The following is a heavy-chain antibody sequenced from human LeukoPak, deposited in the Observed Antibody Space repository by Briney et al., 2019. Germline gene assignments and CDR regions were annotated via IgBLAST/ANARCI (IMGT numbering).Heavy chain of an antibody. D-gene: IGHD1-26*01. J-gene: IGHJ6*02. CDR1: GFTFSSYA. V-gene: IGHV3-23*01. CDR2: ISGSGGST. Sequence: NPGGSLSLSCAASGFTFSSYAMSWVRQAPGKGLEWVSAISGSGGSTYYADSVKGRFTISRDNSKNTLYLQMNSLRAEDTAVYYCATVSGSRYYYYGMDVWGQGTTVTVSS. CDR3: ATVSGSRYYYYGMDV.